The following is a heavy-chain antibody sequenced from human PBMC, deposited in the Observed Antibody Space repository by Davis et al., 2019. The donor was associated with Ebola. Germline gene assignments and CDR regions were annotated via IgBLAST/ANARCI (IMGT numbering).Heavy chain of an antibody. CDR3: AKDKTMATQYWYFDL. D-gene: IGHD4/OR15-4a*01. V-gene: IGHV3-30*02. Sequence: GGSLRLSCAASGFTFSFYGMHWVRQAPGKGLEWVAFIRRDGSNKYYADYVKGRFTISRDNSKNTLYLQMNSLRAEDTALYYCAKDKTMATQYWYFDLWGRGTLVTVSS. CDR2: IRRDGSNK. J-gene: IGHJ2*01. CDR1: GFTFSFYG.